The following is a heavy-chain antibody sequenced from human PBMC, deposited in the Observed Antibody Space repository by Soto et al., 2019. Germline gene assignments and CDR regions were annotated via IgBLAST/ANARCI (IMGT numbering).Heavy chain of an antibody. D-gene: IGHD3-10*01. CDR1: GGTSAIYT. Sequence: QVQVVQSGAEVKRPGSSLKVSCETSGGTSAIYTITWVRQAPGQGLQWMGRIVPTLHVTNYAQEFQGRLTITAGTSTTTVHMELSSLTSEDAAVYYCTTEKFGVGRVGVRYWGQGTLVTVSS. J-gene: IGHJ4*02. CDR3: TTEKFGVGRVGVRY. V-gene: IGHV1-69*08. CDR2: IVPTLHVT.